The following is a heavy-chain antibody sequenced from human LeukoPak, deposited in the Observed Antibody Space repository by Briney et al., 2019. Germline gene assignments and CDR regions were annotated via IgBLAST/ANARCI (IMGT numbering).Heavy chain of an antibody. J-gene: IGHJ4*02. CDR1: GGTFSSYA. D-gene: IGHD5-24*01. Sequence: ASVKVSCKASGGTFSSYAISWVRQAPGQGLEWMGGIIPIFGTANYAQKFQGRVTITTDESTNTAYMELSSLRSEDTAVYYCARTPASRLQLLDYWGQGTLVTVSS. CDR2: IIPIFGTA. V-gene: IGHV1-69*05. CDR3: ARTPASRLQLLDY.